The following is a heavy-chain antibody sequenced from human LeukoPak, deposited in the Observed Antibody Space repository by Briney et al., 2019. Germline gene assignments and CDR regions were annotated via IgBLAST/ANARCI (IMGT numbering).Heavy chain of an antibody. J-gene: IGHJ3*02. Sequence: SVKVTCKASGGTFSSYAISWVRQAPGQGLEWMGRIIPIFGTANYAQKFQGRVTITTDESTSTAYMELSSLRSEDTAVYYCARESPTYYDFWSGSAFDIWGQGTMVTVSS. CDR2: IIPIFGTA. CDR3: ARESPTYYDFWSGSAFDI. V-gene: IGHV1-69*05. D-gene: IGHD3-3*01. CDR1: GGTFSSYA.